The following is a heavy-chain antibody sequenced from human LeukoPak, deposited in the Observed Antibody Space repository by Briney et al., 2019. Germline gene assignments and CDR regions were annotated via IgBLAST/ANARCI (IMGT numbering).Heavy chain of an antibody. CDR3: ARDHRTWGSHGDY. CDR2: INPSGGST. CDR1: GYTFTSYY. Sequence: VKVSCKXSGYTFTSYYMHWVRQAPGQGLEWMGIINPSGGSTSYAQKFQGRVTMTRDTSTSTVYMELSSLRSEDTAVYYCARDHRTWGSHGDYWGQGTLVTVSS. J-gene: IGHJ4*02. D-gene: IGHD7-27*01. V-gene: IGHV1-46*01.